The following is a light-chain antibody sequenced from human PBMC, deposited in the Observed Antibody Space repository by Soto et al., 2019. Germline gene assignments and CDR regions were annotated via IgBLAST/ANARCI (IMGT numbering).Light chain of an antibody. J-gene: IGKJ3*01. CDR2: EAS. CDR3: QQYNSFLLT. CDR1: QSIGRS. Sequence: DIQMTQSPSTLSASVGDRVTITCRASQSIGRSLAWYQQKLGEAPNLLIYEASSLESGVPSRFSGSGSGTEFTLSISSLQPDEFATYYCQQYNSFLLTFGPGTTVDIK. V-gene: IGKV1-5*01.